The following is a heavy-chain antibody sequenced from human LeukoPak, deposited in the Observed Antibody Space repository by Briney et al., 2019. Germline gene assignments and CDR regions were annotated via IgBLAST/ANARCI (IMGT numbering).Heavy chain of an antibody. CDR1: AGTFSSYA. J-gene: IGHJ4*02. Sequence: ASVKVSCKASAGTFSSYAISWVRQAPGQGHELKGGIIPIFGTANYAQKFQGRVTITADKSTSTAYVELSSLRSEDTAVYYCARDGEVALRYFDWLLYWGQGTLVTVSS. V-gene: IGHV1-69*06. D-gene: IGHD3-9*01. CDR3: ARDGEVALRYFDWLLY. CDR2: IIPIFGTA.